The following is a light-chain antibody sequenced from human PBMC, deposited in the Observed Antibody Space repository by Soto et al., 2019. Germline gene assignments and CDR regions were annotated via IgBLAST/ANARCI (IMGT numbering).Light chain of an antibody. V-gene: IGKV1-5*01. CDR2: DAS. CDR1: QSCRNS. J-gene: IGKJ5*01. Sequence: SLVALSLYEEDRVTITCRASQSCRNSLAWYQQKAGKAPTLLIYDASTLQSGVPARFSGSGSGTEFTLTICSLQPEDVARDKCQVSNFLPDPFCQG. CDR3: QVSNFLPDP.